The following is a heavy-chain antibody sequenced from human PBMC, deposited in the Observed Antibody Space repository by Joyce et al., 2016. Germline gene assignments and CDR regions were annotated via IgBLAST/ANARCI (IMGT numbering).Heavy chain of an antibody. J-gene: IGHJ3*01. V-gene: IGHV4-30-2*01. CDR2: ISHTGTT. CDR3: ARGPWNNAFDV. D-gene: IGHD1/OR15-1a*01. Sequence: QLQLQESGSGLVKPSQTLSLTCTVSNGSINSGSYSGSWIRQPPEKGLEWIGYISHTGTTYYNPSLKSRLTISVDRSLNQFSLKLTSVTAADTAIYYCARGPWNNAFDVWGQGTMVTVSS. CDR1: NGSINSGSYS.